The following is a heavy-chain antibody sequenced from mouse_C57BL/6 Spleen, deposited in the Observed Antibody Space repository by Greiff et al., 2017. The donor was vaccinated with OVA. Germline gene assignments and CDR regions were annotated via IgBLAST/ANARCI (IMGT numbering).Heavy chain of an antibody. J-gene: IGHJ4*01. V-gene: IGHV3-6*01. CDR1: GYSITSGYY. D-gene: IGHD2-4*01. CDR2: ISYDGSN. Sequence: EVKLVESGPGLVKPSQSLSLTCSVTGYSITSGYYWNWIRQFPGNKLEWMGYISYDGSNNYNPSLKNRISITRDTSKNQFFLKLNSVTTEDTATYYCASYDYPYYAMDYWGQGTSVTVSS. CDR3: ASYDYPYYAMDY.